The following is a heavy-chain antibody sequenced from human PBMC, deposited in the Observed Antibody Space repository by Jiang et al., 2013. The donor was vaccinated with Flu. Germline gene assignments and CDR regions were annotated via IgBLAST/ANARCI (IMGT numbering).Heavy chain of an antibody. D-gene: IGHD2-8*01. CDR3: ATTRNYCTNGVCYTDYFDY. V-gene: IGHV5-51*01. CDR1: GYSFTSYW. J-gene: IGHJ4*02. Sequence: GAEVKKPGESLKISCKGSGYSFTSYWIGWVRQMPGKGLEWMGIIYPGDSDTRYSPSFQGQVTISADKSISTAYLQWSSLKASDTAMYYCATTRNYCTNGVCYTDYFDYWGQGTLVTVSS. CDR2: IYPGDSDT.